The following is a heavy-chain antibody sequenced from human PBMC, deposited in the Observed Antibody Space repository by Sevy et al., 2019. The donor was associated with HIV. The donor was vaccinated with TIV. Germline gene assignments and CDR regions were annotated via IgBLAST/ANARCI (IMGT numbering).Heavy chain of an antibody. Sequence: ASVKVSCKASGYTFTSYGISWVRQAPGQGLEWMGWISAYNGNTNNAQKLQGRVTMTTDTSTSTAYMELRSLRSDDTAVYYCARENGYYGSGSSSGDLAYWGQGTLVTVSS. CDR1: GYTFTSYG. D-gene: IGHD3-10*01. V-gene: IGHV1-18*01. CDR3: ARENGYYGSGSSSGDLAY. CDR2: ISAYNGNT. J-gene: IGHJ4*02.